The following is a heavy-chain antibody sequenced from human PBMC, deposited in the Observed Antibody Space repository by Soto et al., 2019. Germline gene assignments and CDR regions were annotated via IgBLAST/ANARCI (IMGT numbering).Heavy chain of an antibody. CDR1: GFTFSSFG. V-gene: IGHV3-23*01. Sequence: EVQLLESGGGLVQPGGSLRLSCAASGFTFSSFGMSWVRQTPGKGLEWVSAISGFGDDTYYADSVKGRFTISRDNSKNMLYLQMKRLRADDTAVYYCANPQGWPVTPFDHWGQGTLVTVSS. D-gene: IGHD4-17*01. J-gene: IGHJ4*02. CDR3: ANPQGWPVTPFDH. CDR2: ISGFGDDT.